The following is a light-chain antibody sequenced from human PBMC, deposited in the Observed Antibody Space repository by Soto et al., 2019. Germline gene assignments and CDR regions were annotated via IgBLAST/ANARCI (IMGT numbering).Light chain of an antibody. CDR2: GAS. CDR1: QSVSSSY. CDR3: QQYGSSPAVT. V-gene: IGKV3-20*01. Sequence: EIVLTQSPGTLSLSPGERATLSCRASQSVSSSYLAWYQQKPGQAPRLLIYGASSRGTGIPDRFSGSGSGTAFTLAISRLEPEDFAVYYCQQYGSSPAVTFGGGTKVEIK. J-gene: IGKJ4*01.